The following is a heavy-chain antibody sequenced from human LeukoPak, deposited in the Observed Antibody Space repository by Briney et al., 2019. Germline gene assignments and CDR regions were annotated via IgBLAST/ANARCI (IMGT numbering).Heavy chain of an antibody. J-gene: IGHJ5*02. CDR1: GGSISSYY. V-gene: IGHV4-59*08. Sequence: PSETLSLTCTVSGGSISSYYWSWIRQPPGKGLEWIGYIYYSGSTNYNPSLKSRVTISVDTSKNQFSLKLSSVPAADTAVYCCAGTPYISRLGYNRFDPWGQGTLVTVST. CDR2: IYYSGST. CDR3: AGTPYISRLGYNRFDP. D-gene: IGHD3-16*01.